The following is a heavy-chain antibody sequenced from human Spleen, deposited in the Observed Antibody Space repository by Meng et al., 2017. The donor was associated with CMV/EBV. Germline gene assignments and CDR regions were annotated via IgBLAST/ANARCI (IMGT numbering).Heavy chain of an antibody. CDR3: ARDISNYPGGDWFDP. CDR1: GYTFTDYY. Sequence: ASVKVSCKSSGYTFTDYYIYWVRQAPGQGLEWMGWINLNTGGTKYTENFRGRVTMTRDTSITTAYVELNRLKSDDTAVYFCARDISNYPGGDWFDPWGQGTLVTVSS. D-gene: IGHD4-11*01. J-gene: IGHJ5*02. CDR2: INLNTGGT. V-gene: IGHV1-2*02.